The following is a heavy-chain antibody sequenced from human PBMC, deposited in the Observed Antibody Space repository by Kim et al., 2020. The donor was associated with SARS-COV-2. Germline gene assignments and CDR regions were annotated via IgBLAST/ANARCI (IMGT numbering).Heavy chain of an antibody. J-gene: IGHJ5*02. D-gene: IGHD1-26*01. V-gene: IGHV1-69*01. CDR3: ARDSGENNWFDP. Sequence: HAQKFQGRVTITADESTSTAYMELSSLRSEDTAVYYCARDSGENNWFDPWGQGTLVTVSS.